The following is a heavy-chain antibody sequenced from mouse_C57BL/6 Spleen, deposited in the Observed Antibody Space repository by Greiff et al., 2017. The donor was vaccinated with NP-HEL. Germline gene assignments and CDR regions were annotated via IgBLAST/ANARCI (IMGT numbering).Heavy chain of an antibody. D-gene: IGHD1-1*01. Sequence: QVQLQQPGAELVMPGASVKLSCKASGYTFTSYWMHWVKQRPGQGLGWIGEIDPSDSYTNYNQKFKGKSTLTVDKSSSTAYMQLSSLTSEDSAVYYCACYYGSSYRRFAYWGQGTLVTVSA. CDR1: GYTFTSYW. J-gene: IGHJ3*01. CDR2: IDPSDSYT. CDR3: ACYYGSSYRRFAY. V-gene: IGHV1-69*01.